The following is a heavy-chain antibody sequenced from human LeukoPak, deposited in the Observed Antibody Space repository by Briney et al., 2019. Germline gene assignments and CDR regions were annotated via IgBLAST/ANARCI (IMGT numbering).Heavy chain of an antibody. J-gene: IGHJ4*02. CDR2: IHTSGNS. CDR3: ARGGSATARPFVSNDY. V-gene: IGHV4-4*07. CDR1: GGSISAYY. Sequence: SETLSLTCTVSGGSISAYYWSWIRQPAGRGLEWIGRIHTSGNSDYNPSFKSRVTMSVDTSKNQFSLKVRSVTAADTAVYYCARGGSATARPFVSNDYWGQGTLVTVSS. D-gene: IGHD6-6*01.